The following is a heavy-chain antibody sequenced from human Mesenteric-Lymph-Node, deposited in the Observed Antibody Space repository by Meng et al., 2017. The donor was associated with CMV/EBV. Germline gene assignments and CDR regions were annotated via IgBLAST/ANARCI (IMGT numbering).Heavy chain of an antibody. CDR3: AKDIGIQLNYFDY. CDR2: IYSGGSST. V-gene: IGHV3-23*03. Sequence: GGSLRLSCAASGFTFSSYAMSWVRQAPGKGLEWVSVIYSGGSSTYYADSVKGRFTISRDNAKNSLYLQMNSLRAEDTGLYYCAKDIGIQLNYFDYWGQGTLVTVSS. CDR1: GFTFSSYA. J-gene: IGHJ4*02. D-gene: IGHD3-16*02.